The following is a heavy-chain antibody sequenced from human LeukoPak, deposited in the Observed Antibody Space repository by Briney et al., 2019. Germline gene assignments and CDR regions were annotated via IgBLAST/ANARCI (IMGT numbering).Heavy chain of an antibody. D-gene: IGHD4-11*01. Sequence: ASVKISCKVSGYTFTDYYMHWVQQAPGKGLEWMGLVDPEDGETIYAEKFQGRVTITADTSTDTAYMELSSLRSEDTAVYYCAADLLYSNSTSPFDYWGQGTLVTVSS. CDR3: AADLLYSNSTSPFDY. V-gene: IGHV1-69-2*01. CDR1: GYTFTDYY. J-gene: IGHJ4*02. CDR2: VDPEDGET.